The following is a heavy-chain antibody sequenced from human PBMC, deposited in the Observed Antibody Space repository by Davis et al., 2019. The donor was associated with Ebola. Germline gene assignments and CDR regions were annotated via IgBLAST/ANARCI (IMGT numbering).Heavy chain of an antibody. CDR2: ISGSGGST. J-gene: IGHJ4*02. CDR3: ARDGTSYDILTGGLDY. Sequence: GESLKISCAASGFTFSSYAMSWVRQAPGKGLEWVSTISGSGGSTFYADSVKGRFTISRDNSKNTLYLQMNSLRAEDTAVYYCARDGTSYDILTGGLDYWGQGTLVTVSS. D-gene: IGHD3-9*01. CDR1: GFTFSSYA. V-gene: IGHV3-23*01.